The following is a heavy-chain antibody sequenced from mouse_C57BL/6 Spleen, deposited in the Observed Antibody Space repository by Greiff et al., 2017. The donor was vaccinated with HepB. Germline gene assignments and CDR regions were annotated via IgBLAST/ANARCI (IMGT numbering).Heavy chain of an antibody. CDR3: ARDENYGSSHSFAY. J-gene: IGHJ3*01. CDR1: GYTFTSYW. Sequence: VQLQQPGAELVKPGASVKLSCKASGYTFTSYWMHWVKQRPGRGLEWIGRIDPNSGGTKYNEKFKSKATLTVDKPSSTAYMQLSSLTSEDSAVYECARDENYGSSHSFAYWGQGTLVTVSA. V-gene: IGHV1-72*01. D-gene: IGHD1-1*01. CDR2: IDPNSGGT.